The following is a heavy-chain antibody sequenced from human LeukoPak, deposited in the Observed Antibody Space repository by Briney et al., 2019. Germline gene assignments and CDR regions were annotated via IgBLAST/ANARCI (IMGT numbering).Heavy chain of an antibody. CDR1: EFTFTTYG. D-gene: IGHD1-1*01. V-gene: IGHV3-33*01. CDR3: ARAWKTNSFDY. CDR2: IYYVVSNI. J-gene: IGHJ4*02. Sequence: PGRSLALSCAASEFTFTTYGMQWVRQAPGRGLGWVAFIYYVVSNIYYADYMKGRFTISRDISKNTMYLQMDRVRTEDTAIYFCARAWKTNSFDYWGQGTVDTVSS.